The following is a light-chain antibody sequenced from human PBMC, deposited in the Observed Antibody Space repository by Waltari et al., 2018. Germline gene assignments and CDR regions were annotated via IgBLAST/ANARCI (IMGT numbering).Light chain of an antibody. Sequence: DIVLPQSPGTLSLSPGDRATLSCRSSKSVGRTLAWYQQRPGQAPRLLIYDASSRATGIPDRVSGSGSGTDFSLTISRLEPEDFAVYYCQKYGTRPATFGQGTKVEVK. CDR2: DAS. J-gene: IGKJ1*01. CDR3: QKYGTRPAT. V-gene: IGKV3-20*01. CDR1: KSVGRT.